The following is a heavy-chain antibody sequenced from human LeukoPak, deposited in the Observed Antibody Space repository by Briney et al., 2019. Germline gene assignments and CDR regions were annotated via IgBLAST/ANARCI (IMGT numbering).Heavy chain of an antibody. Sequence: NPSETLSLTCSVSGASIRSYYWSWIRQPPGQGLEWIGYIYNGGSTDYNPSLKSRVTISLDTSKNQFSVRLSSVTAADTAVYYCATNIATAYYYGLVVWGQGTAVTVSS. D-gene: IGHD1/OR15-1a*01. J-gene: IGHJ6*02. CDR1: GASIRSYY. CDR3: ATNIATAYYYGLVV. V-gene: IGHV4-4*09. CDR2: IYNGGST.